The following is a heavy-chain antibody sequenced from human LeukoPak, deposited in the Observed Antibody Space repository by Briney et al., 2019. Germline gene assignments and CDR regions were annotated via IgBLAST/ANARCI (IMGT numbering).Heavy chain of an antibody. Sequence: PGGSLRLSCAASGFTFGDYAMTWVRQAPGKGLEWVGFITTKAYGGTIEYAASVKGRFTISRDDSRSIACLQMNSLITEDTAVYYCTRDRILGRSDYWGQGTLVTVSS. D-gene: IGHD3-3*02. CDR2: ITTKAYGGTI. J-gene: IGHJ4*02. CDR3: TRDRILGRSDY. V-gene: IGHV3-49*04. CDR1: GFTFGDYA.